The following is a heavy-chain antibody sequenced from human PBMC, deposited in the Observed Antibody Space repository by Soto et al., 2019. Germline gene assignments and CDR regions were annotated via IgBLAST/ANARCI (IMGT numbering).Heavy chain of an antibody. V-gene: IGHV4-34*01. CDR1: GGSFSGYY. CDR2: INHSGST. J-gene: IGHJ4*02. Sequence: PSETLSLTCAVYGGSFSGYYWSWIRQPPGKGLEWIGEINHSGSTNYNPSLKSRVTISVDTSKNQFSLKLSSVTAADTAVYYCARGGRVTRHSSDFDYWGQGTLVTVSS. CDR3: ARGGRVTRHSSDFDY. D-gene: IGHD2-21*02.